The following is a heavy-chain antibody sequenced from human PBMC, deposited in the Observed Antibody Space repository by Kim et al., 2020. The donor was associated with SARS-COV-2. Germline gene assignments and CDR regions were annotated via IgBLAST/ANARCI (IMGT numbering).Heavy chain of an antibody. J-gene: IGHJ4*02. D-gene: IGHD5-12*01. V-gene: IGHV1-69*01. CDR3: ARDRNTDGYNYHY. Sequence: NYAQKFQGRVTLTADESTSTAYMELSRLRSDDTAIYFCARDRNTDGYNYHYWGQGTLVTVSS.